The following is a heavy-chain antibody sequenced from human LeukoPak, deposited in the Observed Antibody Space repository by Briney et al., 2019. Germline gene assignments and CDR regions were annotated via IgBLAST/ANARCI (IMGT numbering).Heavy chain of an antibody. D-gene: IGHD2-21*01. CDR1: GFTFSNYA. CDR3: ARVGDSDAFDI. CDR2: ISTNGHST. J-gene: IGHJ3*02. V-gene: IGHV3-64*01. Sequence: PGGSLRLSCAASGFTFSNYAMHWVCQAPGKGLEYVSAISTNGHSTYYANSVKGRFTISRDNSKDTLYLQMGSLRAEDMAVYYCARVGDSDAFDIWGQGTVVTVSS.